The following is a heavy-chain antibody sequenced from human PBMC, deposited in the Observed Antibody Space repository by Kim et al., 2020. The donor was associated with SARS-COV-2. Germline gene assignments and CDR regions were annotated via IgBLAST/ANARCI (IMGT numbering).Heavy chain of an antibody. V-gene: IGHV3-30*04. Sequence: GGSLRLSCAASGFTFSSYAMHWVRQAPGKGLEWVAVISYDGSNKYYADSVKGRFTISRDNSKNTLYLQMNSLRAEDMAVYYCARDMTTVTTGFDYWGQGTLVTVSS. CDR2: ISYDGSNK. CDR1: GFTFSSYA. D-gene: IGHD4-17*01. J-gene: IGHJ4*02. CDR3: ARDMTTVTTGFDY.